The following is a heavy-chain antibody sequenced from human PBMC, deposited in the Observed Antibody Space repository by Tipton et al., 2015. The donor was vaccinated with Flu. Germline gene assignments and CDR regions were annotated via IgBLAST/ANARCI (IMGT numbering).Heavy chain of an antibody. V-gene: IGHV4-34*01. J-gene: IGHJ4*02. CDR3: ARGDCSSTSCRDY. CDR1: GGSFSGYY. CDR2: INHSGST. Sequence: TLSLTCAIYGGSFSGYYWSWIRQPPGKGLEWIGDINHSGSTTYNPSLKSRVTISADTSKKQFSLKLSSVTAADTAVYYCARGDCSSTSCRDYWGQGTLVTVSS. D-gene: IGHD2-2*01.